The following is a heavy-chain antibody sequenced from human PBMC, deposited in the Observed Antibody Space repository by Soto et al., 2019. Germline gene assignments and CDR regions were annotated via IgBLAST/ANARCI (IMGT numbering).Heavy chain of an antibody. D-gene: IGHD1-1*01. J-gene: IGHJ6*02. CDR2: IYYSGST. V-gene: IGHV4-59*01. CDR3: ARESDWNYYYYGMDV. Sequence: SETLSLTCTVSGGSISSYYWSWIRQPPGKGLEWIGYIYYSGSTNYNPSLKSRVTISVDTSKNQFSLKLSSVTAADTAVYYCARESDWNYYYYGMDVWGQGTTVTVSS. CDR1: GGSISSYY.